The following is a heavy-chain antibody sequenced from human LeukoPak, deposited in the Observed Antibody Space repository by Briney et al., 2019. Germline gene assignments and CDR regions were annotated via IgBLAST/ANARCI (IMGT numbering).Heavy chain of an antibody. J-gene: IGHJ4*02. V-gene: IGHV3-53*01. Sequence: DPGGSLRLSCAASGFTVSSNYMSWVRQAPGKGLEWVSLIYSGASTYYADSVRGRFTISRDNSKSTLSLQMNSLRAEDTAIYYCATYRQVLLPFESWGQGTLVTVSS. CDR3: ATYRQVLLPFES. CDR1: GFTVSSNY. CDR2: IYSGAST. D-gene: IGHD2-8*02.